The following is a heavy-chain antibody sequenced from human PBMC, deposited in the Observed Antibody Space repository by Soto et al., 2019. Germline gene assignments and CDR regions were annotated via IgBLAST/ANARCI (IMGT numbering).Heavy chain of an antibody. D-gene: IGHD2-15*01. CDR1: GYPFPSYA. J-gene: IGHJ4*02. CDR3: AAGLLHCSGGSCYFFFGY. Sequence: ASVKVSCKDSGYPFPSYAIHWVHQPPGQRLEWMGWINAGNGNTKYSQKFQGRVTITRDTSASTAYMELSSLRSEDTAVYYCAAGLLHCSGGSCYFFFGYWGQGTLVTVSS. V-gene: IGHV1-3*01. CDR2: INAGNGNT.